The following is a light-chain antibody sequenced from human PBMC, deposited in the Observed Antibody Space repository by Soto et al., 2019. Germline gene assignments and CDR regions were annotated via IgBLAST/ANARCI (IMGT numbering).Light chain of an antibody. Sequence: EIGLTQSPGTLSLSPGERATLSCRASQSVSSNLACYQQTPGQAPRLLIYGASTRATGISARFSGSGSGTEFTLTISSLQSEDFAVYYCQQYNNWLTWTFGQGTKVDIK. CDR3: QQYNNWLTWT. CDR2: GAS. CDR1: QSVSSN. J-gene: IGKJ1*01. V-gene: IGKV3-15*01.